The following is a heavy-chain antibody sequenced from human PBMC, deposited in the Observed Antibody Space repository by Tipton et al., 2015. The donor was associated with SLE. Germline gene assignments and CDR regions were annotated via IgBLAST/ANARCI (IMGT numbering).Heavy chain of an antibody. D-gene: IGHD6-19*01. J-gene: IGHJ4*02. Sequence: TLSLTCTVSGYSISSGYYWGWIRQPPGKGLEWIGSIYHSGSTFYNPSLRSRLTFSEDTSKNQFSLKLTSVTAADTALYYCARQKQWLDPRIDYWGQGTLVTVSS. CDR3: ARQKQWLDPRIDY. CDR2: IYHSGST. V-gene: IGHV4-38-2*02. CDR1: GYSISSGYY.